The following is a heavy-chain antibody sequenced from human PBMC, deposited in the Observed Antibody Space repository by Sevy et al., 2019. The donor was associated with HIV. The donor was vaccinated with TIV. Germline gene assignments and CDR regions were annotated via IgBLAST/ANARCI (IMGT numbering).Heavy chain of an antibody. CDR1: GGSFSGYY. CDR3: ARRGELLHAFDI. V-gene: IGHV4-34*01. Sequence: SETLSLTCAVYGGSFSGYYWSWIRQPPGKGLEWIGEINHSGSTNYNPSLKSRVTISVDTSKNQFSLKLSSVTAADTAVYYCARRGELLHAFDIWGQRTMVTVSS. J-gene: IGHJ3*02. CDR2: INHSGST. D-gene: IGHD1-26*01.